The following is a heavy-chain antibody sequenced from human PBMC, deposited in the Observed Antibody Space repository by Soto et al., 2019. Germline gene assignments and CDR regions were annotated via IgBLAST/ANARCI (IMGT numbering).Heavy chain of an antibody. D-gene: IGHD7-27*01. CDR3: AKDLLGPGRAYGMDV. V-gene: IGHV3-30*18. CDR1: GFTFSSYG. J-gene: IGHJ6*02. CDR2: ISYDGSNK. Sequence: QVQLVESGGGVVQPGRSLRLSCAASGFTFSSYGMHWVRQAPGKGLEWVAVISYDGSNKYYADSVKGRFTISTDNSKNTLYLQMTSLRAEDTAVYYCAKDLLGPGRAYGMDVWGPGTTVTVSS.